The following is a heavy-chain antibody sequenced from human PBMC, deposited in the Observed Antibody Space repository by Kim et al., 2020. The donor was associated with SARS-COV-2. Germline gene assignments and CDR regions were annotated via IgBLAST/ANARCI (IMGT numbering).Heavy chain of an antibody. Sequence: VKGRFTISRDNSKNTLYLQMNSLRAEDTAGYYCARANYYGSGRRGGAFDIWGQGTMVTVSS. J-gene: IGHJ3*02. D-gene: IGHD3-10*01. V-gene: IGHV3-30*01. CDR3: ARANYYGSGRRGGAFDI.